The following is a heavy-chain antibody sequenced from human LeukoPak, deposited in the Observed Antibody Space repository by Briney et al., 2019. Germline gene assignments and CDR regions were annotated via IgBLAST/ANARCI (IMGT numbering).Heavy chain of an antibody. D-gene: IGHD3-10*01. CDR1: GFTFSSYG. J-gene: IGHJ4*02. V-gene: IGHV3-30*02. Sequence: PGGSLRLSCAASGFTFSSYGMHWVRQAPGKGLEWVAFIRYDGSNKYYADSVKGRFTISRDNSENTLYLQMNSLRAEDTAVYYCAKDWGRYYGSGSYYRYWGQGTLVTVSS. CDR2: IRYDGSNK. CDR3: AKDWGRYYGSGSYYRY.